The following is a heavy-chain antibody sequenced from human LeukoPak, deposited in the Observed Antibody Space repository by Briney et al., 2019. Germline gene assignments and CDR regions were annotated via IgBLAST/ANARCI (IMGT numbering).Heavy chain of an antibody. J-gene: IGHJ3*02. CDR2: IYYSGST. Sequence: SETLSLTCTVSGGSISSYYRSWIRQPPGKGLEWIGYIYYSGSTNYNPSLKSRVTISVDTSKNQFSLKLSSVTAADTAVYYCATYCSSTSCPHRRAFDIWGQGTMVTVSS. CDR1: GGSISSYY. D-gene: IGHD2-2*01. CDR3: ATYCSSTSCPHRRAFDI. V-gene: IGHV4-59*08.